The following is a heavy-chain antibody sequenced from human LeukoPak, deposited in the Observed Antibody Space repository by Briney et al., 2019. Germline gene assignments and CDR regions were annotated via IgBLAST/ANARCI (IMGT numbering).Heavy chain of an antibody. CDR1: GFTFSSYG. J-gene: IGHJ4*02. Sequence: GGSLRLSCAASGFTFSSYGMPWVRQAPGKGLEWVAVISYDGSNKYYADSVKGRFTIPRDNSKNTLYLQMNSLRAEDTAVYYCAKAAYCGGDCLGFDYWGQGTLVTVSS. CDR3: AKAAYCGGDCLGFDY. V-gene: IGHV3-30*18. D-gene: IGHD2-21*02. CDR2: ISYDGSNK.